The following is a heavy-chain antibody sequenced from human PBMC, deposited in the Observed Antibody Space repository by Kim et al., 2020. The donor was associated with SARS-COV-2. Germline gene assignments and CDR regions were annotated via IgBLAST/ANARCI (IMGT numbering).Heavy chain of an antibody. V-gene: IGHV3-23*01. CDR1: GFTFSSYA. J-gene: IGHJ4*02. Sequence: GGSLRLSCAASGFTFSSYAMSWVRQAPGKGLEWVSAISGSGGSTYYADSVKGRFTISIDNSKNTLYLQMNSLRAEDTAVYYCANRYCTNGVCYHFDYWGQGTLVTVSS. D-gene: IGHD2-8*01. CDR2: ISGSGGST. CDR3: ANRYCTNGVCYHFDY.